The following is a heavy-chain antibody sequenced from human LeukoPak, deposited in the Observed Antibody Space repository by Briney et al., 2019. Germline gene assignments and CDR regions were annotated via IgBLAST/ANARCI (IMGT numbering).Heavy chain of an antibody. CDR2: MNPNSGYT. Sequence: ASVRPSCKPSESTGTTYDSTGLRQAPGQGLEWMGWMNPNSGYTGFAQKFQGRVTFTRATSISTAYMELSSLRSEDTAVYYCARVAGSIDYWGQGTLVTVSS. CDR1: ESTGTTYD. D-gene: IGHD6-19*01. J-gene: IGHJ4*02. CDR3: ARVAGSIDY. V-gene: IGHV1-8*03.